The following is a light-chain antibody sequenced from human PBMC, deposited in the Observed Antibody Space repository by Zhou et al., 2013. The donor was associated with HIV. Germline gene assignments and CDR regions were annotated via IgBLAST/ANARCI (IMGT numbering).Light chain of an antibody. CDR2: AAS. J-gene: IGKJ1*01. Sequence: IQLTQSPSSLSASVGDRVTITCRASQGISTYLAWYQQKPGRAPKLLIYAASTLHSGVPSRFSGSGSGTDFSLTISSLQPEDFASYYCQQYNSFPWTFGQGTKVEIK. CDR1: QGISTY. CDR3: QQYNSFPWT. V-gene: IGKV1-9*01.